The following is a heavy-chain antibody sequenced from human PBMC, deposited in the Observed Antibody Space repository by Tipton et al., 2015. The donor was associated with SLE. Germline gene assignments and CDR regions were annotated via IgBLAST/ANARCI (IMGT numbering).Heavy chain of an antibody. V-gene: IGHV4-39*07. D-gene: IGHD6-19*01. Sequence: TLSLTCTVSGGSISSSSYYWGWIRRPPGKGLGWIGSIYYSGSTYYNPSLKSRGTISVDTSKNQFSLKLSSVTAADTAVYYCARGVRIAVVKGWYFDLWGRGTLVTVSS. CDR2: IYYSGST. CDR3: ARGVRIAVVKGWYFDL. CDR1: GGSISSSSYY. J-gene: IGHJ2*01.